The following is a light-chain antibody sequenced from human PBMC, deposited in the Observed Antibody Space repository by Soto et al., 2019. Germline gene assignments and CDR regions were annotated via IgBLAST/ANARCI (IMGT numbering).Light chain of an antibody. J-gene: IGLJ2*01. CDR3: TSYTSSSTLYVV. CDR1: SSDVGGYNY. CDR2: DVT. Sequence: QSALTQPASVSGSPGQSITISCTGTSSDVGGYNYVSWYQQHPGKAPKLMIYDVTNRPSGVSNRFSGSKSGNTASLAISGLQAEDEAEYYCTSYTSSSTLYVVFGGWTKVTVL. V-gene: IGLV2-14*01.